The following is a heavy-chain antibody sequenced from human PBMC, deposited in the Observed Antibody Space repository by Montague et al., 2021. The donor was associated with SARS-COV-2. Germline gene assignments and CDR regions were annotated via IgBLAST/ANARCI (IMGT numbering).Heavy chain of an antibody. J-gene: IGHJ6*02. CDR2: INHSGST. CDR3: ARAPPPIFGVVTSYYYYYGMGV. V-gene: IGHV4-34*01. D-gene: IGHD3-3*01. Sequence: SETLSLTCAVYGGSFSGYYWSWIRQPPGKGLEWIGEINHSGSTNYNPSLKSRVTISVDTSKNQFSLKLSSVTAADTAVYYCARAPPPIFGVVTSYYYYYGMGVWGQGTTVTVSS. CDR1: GGSFSGYY.